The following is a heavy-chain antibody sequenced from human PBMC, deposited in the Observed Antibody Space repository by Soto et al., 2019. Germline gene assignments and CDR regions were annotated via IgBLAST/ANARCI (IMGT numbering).Heavy chain of an antibody. CDR1: GGSISSYF. J-gene: IGHJ3*01. D-gene: IGHD1-1*01. CDR2: IYYSGST. Sequence: QVQLQESGPGLVKPSETLSLTCTVSGGSISSYFWSWIRQPPGKGLEWIGYIYYSGSTNYNPSLTRRVTTSVETSKNRFTLKLSSVAAADTAVYYCVSESAGTDAFDVCGQGTMVTVSA. CDR3: VSESAGTDAFDV. V-gene: IGHV4-59*01.